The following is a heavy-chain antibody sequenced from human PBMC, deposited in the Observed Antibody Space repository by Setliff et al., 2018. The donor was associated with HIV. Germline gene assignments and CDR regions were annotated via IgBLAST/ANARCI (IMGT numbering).Heavy chain of an antibody. V-gene: IGHV4-59*06. CDR1: GGSISSYY. CDR3: ARETSTMIVVVKGAFDI. J-gene: IGHJ3*02. CDR2: IYYSGST. Sequence: SETLSLTCTVSGGSISSYYWSWIRQHPGKGLEWIGYIYYSGSTYYNPSLKSRVTISVDTSKNQFSLKLSSVTAADTAVYYCARETSTMIVVVKGAFDIWGQGTMVTVSS. D-gene: IGHD3-22*01.